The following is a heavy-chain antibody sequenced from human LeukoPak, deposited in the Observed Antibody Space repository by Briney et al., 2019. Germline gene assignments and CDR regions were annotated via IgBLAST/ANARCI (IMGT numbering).Heavy chain of an antibody. CDR1: SGPFYSYY. Sequence: PSETLSLTCTVSSGPFYSYYWSWIRQAPGKGLEWIGRIYTSGSTNYNPSLKSRVTISVDTSKNQFSLKLSSVTAADTAVYYCAREEIRSWFDPWGQGTLVTVSS. CDR2: IYTSGST. J-gene: IGHJ5*02. V-gene: IGHV4-4*07. D-gene: IGHD5-24*01. CDR3: AREEIRSWFDP.